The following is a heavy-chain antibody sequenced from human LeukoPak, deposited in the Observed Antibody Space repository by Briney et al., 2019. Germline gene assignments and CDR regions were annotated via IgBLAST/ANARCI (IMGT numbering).Heavy chain of an antibody. J-gene: IGHJ4*02. CDR3: ARGSRYCSSTSCYNFDY. Sequence: PGGSLRLSCAVSGFTLSRYWMSWVRESAGKGLEGVTNIKEDGREKYYMDSVKCRFIISRDNAKHSLYLQMNSLRAEDTAVYYCARGSRYCSSTSCYNFDYWGQGTLVTVSS. CDR2: IKEDGREK. V-gene: IGHV3-7*03. CDR1: GFTLSRYW. D-gene: IGHD2-2*01.